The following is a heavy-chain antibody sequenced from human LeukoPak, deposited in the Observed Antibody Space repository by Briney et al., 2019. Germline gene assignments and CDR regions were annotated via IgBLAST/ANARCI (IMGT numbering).Heavy chain of an antibody. V-gene: IGHV5-51*01. J-gene: IGHJ4*02. D-gene: IGHD3-22*01. CDR1: GYSFTSYW. CDR3: ARGEGYDSSGYYYWGFDY. Sequence: GESLKIFCKGSGYSFTSYWIGWVRQMPGKGLEWMGIIYPGDSDTRYSPSFQGQVTISADKSISTAYLQWSSLKASDTAMYYCARGEGYDSSGYYYWGFDYWGQGTLVTVSS. CDR2: IYPGDSDT.